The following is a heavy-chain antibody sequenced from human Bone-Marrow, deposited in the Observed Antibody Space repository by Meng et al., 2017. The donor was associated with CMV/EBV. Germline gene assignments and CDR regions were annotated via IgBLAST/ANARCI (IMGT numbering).Heavy chain of an antibody. J-gene: IGHJ5*02. V-gene: IGHV1-18*04. D-gene: IGHD6-6*01. Sequence: QVQLVQSGAEVKKPGASVKVSCKASGYTFTGYYMHWVRQAPGQGLEWMGWISAYNGDTNYAQKFQGRVSMTTDTSTSTAYMEVRSLRSDDSGIYYCARDREAARPGWFDPWGQGTLVTVSS. CDR3: ARDREAARPGWFDP. CDR2: ISAYNGDT. CDR1: GYTFTGYY.